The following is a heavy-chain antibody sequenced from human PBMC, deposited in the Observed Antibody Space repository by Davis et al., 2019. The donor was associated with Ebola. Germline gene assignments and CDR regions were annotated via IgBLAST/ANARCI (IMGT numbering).Heavy chain of an antibody. CDR1: GFTFSSYS. V-gene: IGHV3-21*01. Sequence: GESLKISCAASGFTFSSYSMNWVRQAPGKGLEWVSSISGSSYYIYYALSVKGRFTISRDNAENSLYLQLNSLRAEDTAVYYCAREELLWFGELFLSHGMDVWGQGTTVTVSS. CDR2: ISGSSYYI. D-gene: IGHD3-10*01. J-gene: IGHJ6*02. CDR3: AREELLWFGELFLSHGMDV.